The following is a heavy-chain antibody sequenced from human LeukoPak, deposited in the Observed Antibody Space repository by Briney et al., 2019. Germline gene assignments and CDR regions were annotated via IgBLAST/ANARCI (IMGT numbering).Heavy chain of an antibody. J-gene: IGHJ4*02. CDR1: GFTFSSYA. CDR2: ISGSGGST. V-gene: IGHV3-23*01. CDR3: AKDPYYDILTGFDY. D-gene: IGHD3-9*01. Sequence: HPGGSLRLSCAASGFTFSSYAMSWVRQAPGKGLEWVSAISGSGGSTYYADSVKGRFTISRDNAKNSLYLQMNSLRAEDTALYYCAKDPYYDILTGFDYWGQGTLVTVSS.